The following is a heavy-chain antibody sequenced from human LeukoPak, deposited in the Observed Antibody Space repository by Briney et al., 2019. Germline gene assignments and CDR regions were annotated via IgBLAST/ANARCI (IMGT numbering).Heavy chain of an antibody. CDR1: GFTFSGYS. V-gene: IGHV3-48*01. CDR3: VRNDGDDAFDI. D-gene: IGHD4-17*01. J-gene: IGHJ3*02. CDR2: ISSTSTTI. Sequence: PGGSLRLSCAASGFTFSGYSMNWFRQAPGRWLEWVSYISSTSTTIYYEDSVKGRFTISRDNAKNSLYLHMTSLRVEDTAVYYCVRNDGDDAFDIWGQGTMVTVSS.